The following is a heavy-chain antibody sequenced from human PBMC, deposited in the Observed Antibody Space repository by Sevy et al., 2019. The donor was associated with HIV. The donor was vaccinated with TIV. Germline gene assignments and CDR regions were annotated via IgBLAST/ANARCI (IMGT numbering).Heavy chain of an antibody. D-gene: IGHD4-17*01. CDR2: ISHGGSYE. CDR3: ARMVSGGLRWELIKENAFDI. Sequence: GGSVRLSCEASGFAFRDSAIHWVRQSPGKGLEWVALISHGGSYEYYVDSVKGRFTVSSDRSKNILYLQMDSPRAEDTAVYYCARMVSGGLRWELIKENAFDIWGQGTAVTVSS. J-gene: IGHJ3*02. V-gene: IGHV3-30-3*01. CDR1: GFAFRDSA.